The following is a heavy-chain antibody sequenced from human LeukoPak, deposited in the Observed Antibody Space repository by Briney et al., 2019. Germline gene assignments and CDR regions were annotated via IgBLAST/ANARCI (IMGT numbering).Heavy chain of an antibody. CDR2: IRDGSIRT. V-gene: IGHV3-23*01. CDR1: GFTLGTYV. J-gene: IGHJ4*02. D-gene: IGHD3-22*01. Sequence: PGGSLRLSCAASGFTLGTYVMTWVRQAPGKGLEWVSAIRDGSIRTFYADSVKGRFTISRDNSKNTLYLQMNSLRAEDTAVYYCARGPHSYYYDSSGYYYVDYWGQGTLVTVSS. CDR3: ARGPHSYYYDSSGYYYVDY.